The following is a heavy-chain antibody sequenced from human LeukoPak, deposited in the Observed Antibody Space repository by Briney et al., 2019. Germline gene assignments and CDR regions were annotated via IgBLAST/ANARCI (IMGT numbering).Heavy chain of an antibody. CDR2: INPKSGGT. J-gene: IGHJ4*02. Sequence: GASVKVSCKASGYTFTGYYMHWVRQAPGQGLEWMGWINPKSGGTNYAQKFQGRVTMTRDTSISTAYMELSRLRSDDTAVYYCASLRYSYGPYPFDYWGQGTLVTVSS. D-gene: IGHD5-18*01. V-gene: IGHV1-2*02. CDR1: GYTFTGYY. CDR3: ASLRYSYGPYPFDY.